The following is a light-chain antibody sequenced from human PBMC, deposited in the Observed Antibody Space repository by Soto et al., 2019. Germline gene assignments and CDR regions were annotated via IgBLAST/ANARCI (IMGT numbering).Light chain of an antibody. Sequence: QSALTQPASVSGSPGQSITISCTGTRRDIGDFNYVSWYQQHPGEAPKVMIYDVSTRPSGISIRFSGSKSGNTASLTISGLQAEDEADYYCCSYAGSSTYVFGTGTKLTVL. CDR3: CSYAGSSTYV. J-gene: IGLJ1*01. V-gene: IGLV2-14*03. CDR2: DVS. CDR1: RRDIGDFNY.